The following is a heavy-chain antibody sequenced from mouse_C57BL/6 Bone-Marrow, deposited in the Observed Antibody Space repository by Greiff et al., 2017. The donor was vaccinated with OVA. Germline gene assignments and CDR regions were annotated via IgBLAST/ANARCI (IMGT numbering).Heavy chain of an antibody. V-gene: IGHV14-3*01. J-gene: IGHJ4*01. Sequence: VQLQQSVAELVRPGASVKLSCTASGFNIKNTYMHWVKQRPEQGLEWIGRIDPANGNTKYAPKFQGKATITADTSSNTAYLQLSSLTSEDTAIYYWASRYYYGSSRYYYAMDYWGQGTSVTVSS. CDR2: IDPANGNT. CDR3: ASRYYYGSSRYYYAMDY. D-gene: IGHD1-1*01. CDR1: GFNIKNTY.